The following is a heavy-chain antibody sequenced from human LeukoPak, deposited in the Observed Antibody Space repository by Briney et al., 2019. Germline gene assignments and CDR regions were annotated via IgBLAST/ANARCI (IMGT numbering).Heavy chain of an antibody. V-gene: IGHV1-8*01. Sequence: ASVKVSCKASGYTFTSYDINWVRQATGQGLEWMGWMNFNSGNTGYAQKFQGRVTMTRNTSISTAYMELSSLRCEDTAVYYCASEGIAVADLFDYWGQGTLVTVSS. CDR2: MNFNSGNT. CDR1: GYTFTSYD. CDR3: ASEGIAVADLFDY. J-gene: IGHJ4*02. D-gene: IGHD6-19*01.